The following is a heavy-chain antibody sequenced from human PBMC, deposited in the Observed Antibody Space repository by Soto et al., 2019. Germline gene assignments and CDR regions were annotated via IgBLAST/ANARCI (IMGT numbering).Heavy chain of an antibody. V-gene: IGHV3-23*01. Sequence: EVQLLESGGGMVEPRGSLKLSCAASGFSFGTYVMNWVRQAPGKGLEWVSGISGSGGRVYSADSVKGRFTISRDNSRNTPYLQMNSLRAEDTAIYYCAMTRLYDTGTNDYHRDALDIWGQGTQVTVSS. J-gene: IGHJ3*02. D-gene: IGHD3-22*01. CDR1: GFSFGTYV. CDR2: ISGSGGRV. CDR3: AMTRLYDTGTNDYHRDALDI.